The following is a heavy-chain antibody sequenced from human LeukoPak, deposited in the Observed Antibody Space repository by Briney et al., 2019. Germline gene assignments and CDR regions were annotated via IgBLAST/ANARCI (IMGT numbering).Heavy chain of an antibody. J-gene: IGHJ4*02. D-gene: IGHD6-19*01. CDR1: RFTFSNYD. CDR2: ISGSGNTI. CDR3: AKEGPIAVAGYFDY. V-gene: IGHV3-48*03. Sequence: GGSLRLSCAASRFTFSNYDMNWVRQAPGKGLEWVSYISGSGNTIYYADSVKGRFTISRDNAENSLYLQMNSLRTEDTALYYCAKEGPIAVAGYFDYWGQGTLVTVSS.